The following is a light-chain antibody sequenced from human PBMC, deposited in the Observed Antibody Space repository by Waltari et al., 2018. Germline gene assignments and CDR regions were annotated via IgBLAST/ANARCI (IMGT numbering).Light chain of an antibody. V-gene: IGKV3-20*01. Sequence: ELVLTQSPGTLPLSPRQTATLSCRASQSVGSTLAWYQQKSGRAPSLLIYGASIRATGIPDRFSGSGSGTDFSLTIREVEPEDFAVYHCQHYLRLPVTFGQGTKVEI. J-gene: IGKJ1*01. CDR3: QHYLRLPVT. CDR2: GAS. CDR1: QSVGST.